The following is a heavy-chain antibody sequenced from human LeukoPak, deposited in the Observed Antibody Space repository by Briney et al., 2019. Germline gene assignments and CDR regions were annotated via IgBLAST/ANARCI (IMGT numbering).Heavy chain of an antibody. J-gene: IGHJ4*02. CDR3: ARATQGSGRGD. D-gene: IGHD2-15*01. V-gene: IGHV1-2*02. Sequence: ASVKVSCKVSGYTLTELSMHWVRQAPGQGLEWMGWINPNSGGTNNAQKFQGRVTVTSDTSISTAYMELSSLTSDDTAVYYCARATQGSGRGDWGQGTLVTVSS. CDR1: GYTLTELS. CDR2: INPNSGGT.